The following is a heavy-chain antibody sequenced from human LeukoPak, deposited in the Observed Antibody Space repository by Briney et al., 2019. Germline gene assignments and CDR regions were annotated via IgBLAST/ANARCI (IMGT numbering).Heavy chain of an antibody. CDR3: ARVSAEGAFDI. Sequence: SETLSLTCTVSGYSISSGYYWGWIRQPPGKGLEWIGSIYHSGSTYYNPSLKSRVTLSVDPSKNQFSLKLSSVTAADTAVYYCARVSAEGAFDIWGQGTMVTVSS. CDR1: GYSISSGYY. V-gene: IGHV4-38-2*02. J-gene: IGHJ3*02. CDR2: IYHSGST.